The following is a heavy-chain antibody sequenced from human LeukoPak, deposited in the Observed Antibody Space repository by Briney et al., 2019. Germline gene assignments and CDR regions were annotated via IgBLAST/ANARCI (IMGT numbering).Heavy chain of an antibody. Sequence: GGSLRLSCAASGFTFSSYAMSWVRQAPGKGLEWVSAISGSGGSTYYADSVKGRFTISRDNSKNTLYLQMNSLRAEDTAVYYCARDHQGDYGGNSQQLGLNYYYYGMDVWGQGTTVTVSS. J-gene: IGHJ6*02. D-gene: IGHD4-23*01. CDR1: GFTFSSYA. V-gene: IGHV3-23*01. CDR2: ISGSGGST. CDR3: ARDHQGDYGGNSQQLGLNYYYYGMDV.